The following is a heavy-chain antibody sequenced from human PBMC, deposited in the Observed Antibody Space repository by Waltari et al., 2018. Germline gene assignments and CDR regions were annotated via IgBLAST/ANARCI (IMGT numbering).Heavy chain of an antibody. V-gene: IGHV3-21*03. Sequence: EVQLVEPGGGLVKPGWSLGLSCSAHGCAISSFGMSWVRQAPGKGLEWVSSTTNSNTYIYYADSVKGRFTVSIDNAKNSLYLQMNSLRADDTAVYFCARALTTPNDYWGQGTLVTVAS. CDR2: TTNSNTYI. CDR3: ARALTTPNDY. CDR1: GCAISSFG. J-gene: IGHJ4*02. D-gene: IGHD4-17*01.